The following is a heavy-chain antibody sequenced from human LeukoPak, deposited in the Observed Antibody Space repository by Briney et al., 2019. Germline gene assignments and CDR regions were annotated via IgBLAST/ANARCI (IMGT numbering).Heavy chain of an antibody. D-gene: IGHD1-26*01. CDR1: GFTFSSYG. Sequence: GGSLRLSCAASGFTFSSYGMHWVRQAPGKGLEWVAFIRYDGSNKYYADSVEGRFTISRDNSKNTLYLQMNSLRAEDTAVYYCAKARDSGSYPGYFDYWGQGTLVTASS. V-gene: IGHV3-30*02. CDR3: AKARDSGSYPGYFDY. CDR2: IRYDGSNK. J-gene: IGHJ4*02.